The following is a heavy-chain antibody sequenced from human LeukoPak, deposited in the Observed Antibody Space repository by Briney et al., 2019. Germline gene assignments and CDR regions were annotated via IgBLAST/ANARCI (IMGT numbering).Heavy chain of an antibody. J-gene: IGHJ5*02. V-gene: IGHV3-23*05. CDR2: INKSGNSA. CDR1: GFTFSSYV. D-gene: IGHD3-10*01. Sequence: GGSLRLSCAASGFTFSSYVISWVRQVPGKGLEWVSGINKSGNSAYYADSVKGRFTISRDNSKNTLYLQMNSLRAEDSAVYYCAKGGDMVRGVYNWFDHWGQGTLVTVSS. CDR3: AKGGDMVRGVYNWFDH.